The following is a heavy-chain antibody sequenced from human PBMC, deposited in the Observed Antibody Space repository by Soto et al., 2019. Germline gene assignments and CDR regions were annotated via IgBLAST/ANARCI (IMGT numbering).Heavy chain of an antibody. J-gene: IGHJ6*02. Sequence: PSQTLSLTCAISGDSVSSNSAAWNWIRQSPSRGLEWLGRTYYRSKWYNDYAVSVKSRITINPDTSKNQFSLQLNSATPEDTAVYYCARVSKTGYSSSWYQTYYYGMDVWGQGTTVTVSS. CDR3: ARVSKTGYSSSWYQTYYYGMDV. V-gene: IGHV6-1*01. CDR1: GDSVSSNSAA. D-gene: IGHD6-13*01. CDR2: TYYRSKWYN.